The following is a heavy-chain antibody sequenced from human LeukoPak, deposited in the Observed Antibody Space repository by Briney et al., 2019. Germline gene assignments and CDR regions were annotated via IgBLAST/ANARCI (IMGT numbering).Heavy chain of an antibody. CDR1: GYSISSGYY. CDR2: IYHSGST. J-gene: IGHJ4*02. CDR3: ASADSSGYFYVAY. D-gene: IGHD3-22*01. V-gene: IGHV4-38-2*01. Sequence: SETLSLTCAVSGYSISSGYYWGWIRRPPGKGLEWIGTIYHSGSTYYNPSLKSRVTISVDTSKNQFSLKLSSVTAADTAVYYCASADSSGYFYVAYWGQGTLVTVSS.